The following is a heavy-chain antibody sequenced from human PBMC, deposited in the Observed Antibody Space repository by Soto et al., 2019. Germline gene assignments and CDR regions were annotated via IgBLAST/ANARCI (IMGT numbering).Heavy chain of an antibody. J-gene: IGHJ5*02. V-gene: IGHV4-59*01. CDR3: ARGKIVGP. Sequence: SETLSLPCTVSGGSISPYYWSWIRQPPGKGLQWIGYIYYTGGTNYNPSLKSRVTISVDISKNQFSLKLTSVTAADTAVYYCARGKIVGPWGQGTLVTVSS. D-gene: IGHD3-16*02. CDR2: IYYTGGT. CDR1: GGSISPYY.